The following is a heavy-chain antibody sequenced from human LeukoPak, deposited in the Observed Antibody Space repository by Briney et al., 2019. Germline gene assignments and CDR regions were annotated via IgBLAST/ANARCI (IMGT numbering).Heavy chain of an antibody. CDR1: GFTFSSYA. Sequence: GGSLRLSCAASGFTFSSYAMSWVRQAPEKGLEWVSTISGSGGSTYYADSVKGRFSISRDNSKNTLYLQMNSLRAEDTAVYYCAKEPSSSWQPNWFDPWGQGTLVTVSS. J-gene: IGHJ5*02. CDR2: ISGSGGST. D-gene: IGHD6-13*01. V-gene: IGHV3-23*01. CDR3: AKEPSSSWQPNWFDP.